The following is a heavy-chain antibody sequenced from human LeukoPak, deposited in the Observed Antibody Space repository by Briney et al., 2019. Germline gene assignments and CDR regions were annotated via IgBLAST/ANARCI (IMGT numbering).Heavy chain of an antibody. D-gene: IGHD4-23*01. J-gene: IGHJ4*02. V-gene: IGHV3-30-3*01. Sequence: GGSLRLSCAASGFTVSSNYMSWVRQAPGKGLEWVAVISYDGSNKYYADSVKGRFTISRDNSKNTLYLQMNSLRAEDTAVYYCARGDSSSTDYGGILFDYWGQGTLVTVSS. CDR3: ARGDSSSTDYGGILFDY. CDR1: GFTVSSNY. CDR2: ISYDGSNK.